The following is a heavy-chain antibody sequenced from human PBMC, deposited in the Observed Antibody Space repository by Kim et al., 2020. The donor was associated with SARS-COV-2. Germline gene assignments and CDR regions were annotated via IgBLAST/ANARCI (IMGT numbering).Heavy chain of an antibody. D-gene: IGHD3-16*01. J-gene: IGHJ4*02. V-gene: IGHV3-23*01. CDR1: GFTFSDYA. CDR3: AKAGWGNSGMCFDS. Sequence: GGSLRLSCAASGFTFSDYAMSWVRQAPGKGLEWVSSIRGSGDSTYYGDSVKGRFTISRDNSKNTLYLQMNNLRAEDTAIYFCAKAGWGNSGMCFDSWGQGILVTVSS. CDR2: IRGSGDST.